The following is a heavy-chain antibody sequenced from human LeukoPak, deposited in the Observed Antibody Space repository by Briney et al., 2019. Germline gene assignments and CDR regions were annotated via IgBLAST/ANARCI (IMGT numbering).Heavy chain of an antibody. CDR1: GYTFTSYY. Sequence: GASVKVSCKASGYTFTSYYMHWVRQAPGQGLEWMGIIDPSGGSTSYAQKFQGRVTMTRDMSTSTVYMELSSLRSEDTAVYYCARDLTPLSAFDIWGQGTMVTVSS. CDR2: IDPSGGST. J-gene: IGHJ3*02. D-gene: IGHD1-14*01. V-gene: IGHV1-46*01. CDR3: ARDLTPLSAFDI.